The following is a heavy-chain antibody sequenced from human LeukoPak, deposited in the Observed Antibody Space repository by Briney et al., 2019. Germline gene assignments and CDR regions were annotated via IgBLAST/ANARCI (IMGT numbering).Heavy chain of an antibody. V-gene: IGHV3-23*01. Sequence: GGSLRLSCAASGFTFSNYAMSWVRQAPGKGLEWVSSISGSGGTTYFADSVKGRFTISRDNSKNTLYLQMNSLRAEDTAVYYCARDRSGNSWFDYWGQGTLVTVSS. J-gene: IGHJ4*02. CDR3: ARDRSGNSWFDY. CDR2: ISGSGGTT. D-gene: IGHD4-23*01. CDR1: GFTFSNYA.